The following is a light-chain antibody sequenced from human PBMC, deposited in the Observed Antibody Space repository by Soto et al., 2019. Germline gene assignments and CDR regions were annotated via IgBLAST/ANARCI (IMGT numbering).Light chain of an antibody. CDR3: QQYDQIPRT. J-gene: IGKJ1*01. Sequence: DIQMTQPPSSLSASVGDRITITCQASQGIGTSLSWWQKRPGEAPKVMIYDASTPETGVPSRFSGSGSGTHFVFTIRGLVPADFATYYCQQYDQIPRTFGQGTRVEIK. CDR2: DAS. CDR1: QGIGTS. V-gene: IGKV1-33*01.